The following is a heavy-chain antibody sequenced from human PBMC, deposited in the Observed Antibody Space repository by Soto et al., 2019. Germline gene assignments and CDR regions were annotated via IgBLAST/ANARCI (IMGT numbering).Heavy chain of an antibody. CDR1: GGSISSGDYY. V-gene: IGHV4-30-4*01. J-gene: IGHJ3*02. Sequence: QVQLQESGPGLVNPSQTLSLTCTVSGGSISSGDYYWSWIRQPTGKGLEWIGYIYYSGSTYYNPSLKSRVTISVDTSQNQFSLKLSSVTAADTVVYYSASGSGYVDDAFDIWGQGTMATVSS. CDR2: IYYSGST. D-gene: IGHD3-22*01. CDR3: ASGSGYVDDAFDI.